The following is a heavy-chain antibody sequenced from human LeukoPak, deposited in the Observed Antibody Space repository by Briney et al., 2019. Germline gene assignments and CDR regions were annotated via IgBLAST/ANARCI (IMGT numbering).Heavy chain of an antibody. CDR2: IKQNGGDQ. CDR1: GFTFSSYW. Sequence: GGFLRLSCSASGFTFSSYWMSWVRLAPGKGLEWVANIKQNGGDQNYVDSVKGRFTISRDNAKNSLFLQMNSLRAEDTAVYHCARDDIVTYAFDIWGQGTMVTVSP. D-gene: IGHD2-21*01. CDR3: ARDDIVTYAFDI. V-gene: IGHV3-7*01. J-gene: IGHJ3*02.